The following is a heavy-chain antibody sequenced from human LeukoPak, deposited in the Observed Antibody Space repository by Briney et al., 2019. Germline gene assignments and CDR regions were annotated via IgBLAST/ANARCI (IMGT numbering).Heavy chain of an antibody. V-gene: IGHV1-2*02. CDR3: ANSGVTTSYDFLSGYPDY. CDR2: MNPNGGGT. J-gene: IGHJ4*02. CDR1: GFTFTTYY. Sequence: ASVRLSYKASGFTFTTYYMHWVRQAPGQGLEWLGWMNPNGGGTNYAQTFRGSATMTRATSISTSYMELSVLRSDDTAVYYCANSGVTTSYDFLSGYPDYWGQGTLVTVCS. D-gene: IGHD3-3*01.